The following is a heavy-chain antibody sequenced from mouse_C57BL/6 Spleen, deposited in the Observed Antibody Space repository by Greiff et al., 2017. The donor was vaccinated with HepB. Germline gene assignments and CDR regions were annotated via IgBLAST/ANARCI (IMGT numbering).Heavy chain of an antibody. V-gene: IGHV1-50*01. J-gene: IGHJ2*01. Sequence: VQLQQSGAELVKPGASVKLSCKASGYTFTSYWMQWVKQRPGQGLEWIGEIDPSDSHTNYNQKFKGKATLTVDTSSSTAYMQLSSLTSEDCAVYYCARLETDDYGNYVRYYFDYWGQGTTLTVSS. CDR2: IDPSDSHT. CDR3: ARLETDDYGNYVRYYFDY. CDR1: GYTFTSYW. D-gene: IGHD2-1*01.